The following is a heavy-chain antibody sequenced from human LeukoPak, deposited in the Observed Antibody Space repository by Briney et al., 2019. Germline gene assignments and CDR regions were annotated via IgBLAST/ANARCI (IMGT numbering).Heavy chain of an antibody. D-gene: IGHD3-22*01. Sequence: ASVKVSCKASGYTFTIYYMHWVRQAPGQGLEWMGIINPSGGSTSYAQKFQGRVTMTRDTSTSTVYMELSSLRSEDTAVYYCARAIDDRKYYYDSSGYYSVYFDYWGQGTLVTVSS. CDR2: INPSGGST. CDR3: ARAIDDRKYYYDSSGYYSVYFDY. CDR1: GYTFTIYY. V-gene: IGHV1-46*01. J-gene: IGHJ4*02.